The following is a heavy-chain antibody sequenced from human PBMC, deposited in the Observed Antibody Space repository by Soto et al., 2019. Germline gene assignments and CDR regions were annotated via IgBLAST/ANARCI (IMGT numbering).Heavy chain of an antibody. D-gene: IGHD6-19*01. J-gene: IGHJ5*02. CDR3: ARSGSVAVASVNWFDP. CDR2: IIPILGIA. CDR1: GGTFSSYT. V-gene: IGHV1-69*02. Sequence: QVQLVQSGAEVKKPGSSVKVSCKASGGTFSSYTISWVRQAPGQGLEWMGRIIPILGIANYAQKFQGRVTITADKSTRTAYMELSSLRSEDTAVYYCARSGSVAVASVNWFDPWGQGTLVTVSS.